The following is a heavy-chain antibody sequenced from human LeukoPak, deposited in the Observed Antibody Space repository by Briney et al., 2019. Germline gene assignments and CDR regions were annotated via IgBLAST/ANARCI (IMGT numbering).Heavy chain of an antibody. CDR3: ARLIAAAGTRYNWFDP. CDR2: INPNSGGT. CDR1: GYTFTGYY. Sequence: ASVKVSCKASGYTFTGYYMHWVRQAPGQGLEWMGWINPNSGGTNYAQKFQGRVTMTRDTPISTAYMELSRLRSDDTAVYYCARLIAAAGTRYNWFDPWGQGTLVTVSS. V-gene: IGHV1-2*02. J-gene: IGHJ5*02. D-gene: IGHD6-13*01.